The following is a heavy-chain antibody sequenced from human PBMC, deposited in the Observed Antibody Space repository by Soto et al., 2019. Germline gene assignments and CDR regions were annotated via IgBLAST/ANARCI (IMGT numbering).Heavy chain of an antibody. J-gene: IGHJ6*02. V-gene: IGHV3-30*18. D-gene: IGHD5-18*01. CDR2: ISYDGSNK. CDR3: AKVIAMVFFYYYCMVV. CDR1: GFTFSSYG. Sequence: GGSLRLSCAASGFTFSSYGMHWVRQAPGKGLEWVAVISYDGSNKYYADSVKGRFTISRDNSKNTLYLQMNSLRAEDTAVYYCAKVIAMVFFYYYCMVVWGQGTTVTVSS.